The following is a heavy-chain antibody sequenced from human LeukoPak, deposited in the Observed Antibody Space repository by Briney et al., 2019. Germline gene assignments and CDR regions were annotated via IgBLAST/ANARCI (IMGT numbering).Heavy chain of an antibody. CDR1: GLTLSGYW. V-gene: IGHV3-74*01. J-gene: IGHJ4*02. Sequence: GGSLRLSFSASGLTLSGYWMHWARQAPGKGLVWVSRINGDASSTSYADSVKGRFTISRDNAKSTLYLQMNSLRVEDTAVYYCARARGNTYGYFEYWGQGTLVTVSS. CDR2: INGDASST. D-gene: IGHD5-18*01. CDR3: ARARGNTYGYFEY.